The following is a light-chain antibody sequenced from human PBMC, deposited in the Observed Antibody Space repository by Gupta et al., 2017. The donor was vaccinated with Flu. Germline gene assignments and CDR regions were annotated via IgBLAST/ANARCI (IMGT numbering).Light chain of an antibody. CDR1: QSLVYSDGNTF. V-gene: IGKV2-30*01. CDR2: KGS. CDR3: SQGKRKWT. J-gene: IGKJ1*01. Sequence: DVVMTQSPLSLPVTLGQPASISCRSSQSLVYSDGNTFLNWFQQRPGQSPRRLIYKGSNRDFGVTDRFSRSGAGNDFTLKSSRGEDEDVGVYYFSQGKRKWTFGQGTKVEIK.